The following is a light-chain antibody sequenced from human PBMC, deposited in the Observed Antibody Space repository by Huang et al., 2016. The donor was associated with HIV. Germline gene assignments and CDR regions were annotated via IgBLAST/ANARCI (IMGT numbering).Light chain of an antibody. V-gene: IGKV1-39*01. CDR3: QQSYSTLFT. J-gene: IGKJ3*01. Sequence: DIQMTQSPSSLSASVGDRVTITCRASQSISSYLNWYQQKPGKAPKLLIYAAPSLQSGVPSRFSGSGSGTDFTLTSGSLQPEDFATYYCQQSYSTLFTFGPGTKVDIK. CDR1: QSISSY. CDR2: AAP.